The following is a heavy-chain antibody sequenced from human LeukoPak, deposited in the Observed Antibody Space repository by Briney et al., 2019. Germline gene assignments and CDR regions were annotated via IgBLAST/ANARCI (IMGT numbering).Heavy chain of an antibody. CDR2: IYTSGST. CDR3: ARDMVRGVIIQGAFDP. D-gene: IGHD3-10*01. J-gene: IGHJ5*02. V-gene: IGHV4-4*07. Sequence: SETLSLTCTVSGGSISSYYWSWIRQPAGKGLEWIGRIYTSGSTNYNPSLKSRVTMSVDTSKNQFSLKLSSVTAADTAVYYCARDMVRGVIIQGAFDPWGQGTLVTVSS. CDR1: GGSISSYY.